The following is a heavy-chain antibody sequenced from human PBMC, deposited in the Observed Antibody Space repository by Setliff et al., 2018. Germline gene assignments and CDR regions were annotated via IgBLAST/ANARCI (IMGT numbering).Heavy chain of an antibody. V-gene: IGHV4-39*07. CDR1: GASVSGNSYY. J-gene: IGHJ5*02. Sequence: SETLSLTCTVSGASVSGNSYYWGWIRQPPGKGLEWIASTYYSGSTYYNPSLKSRVTISVDKSKNQFSLSLRSVTAADTAVYYCATDGPVLNGDYISWGQGTLVTVSS. CDR3: ATDGPVLNGDYIS. D-gene: IGHD3-10*01. CDR2: TYYSGST.